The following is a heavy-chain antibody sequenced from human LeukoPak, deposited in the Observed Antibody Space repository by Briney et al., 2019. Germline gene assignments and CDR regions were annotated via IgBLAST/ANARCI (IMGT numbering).Heavy chain of an antibody. CDR2: IYYSGST. Sequence: SETLSLTCTVSGGSISSSSYYWGWIRQPPGKGLEWIGSIYYSGSTYYNPSLKSRVTISVDTSKNQFSLKLSSVTAADTAVYYCARRVTTAVWFDPWGQGTLVTVSS. D-gene: IGHD1/OR15-1a*01. V-gene: IGHV4-39*07. CDR3: ARRVTTAVWFDP. J-gene: IGHJ5*02. CDR1: GGSISSSSYY.